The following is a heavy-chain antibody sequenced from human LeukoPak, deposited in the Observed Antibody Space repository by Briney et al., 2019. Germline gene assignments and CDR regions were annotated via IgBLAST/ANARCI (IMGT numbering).Heavy chain of an antibody. D-gene: IGHD3-22*01. Sequence: GASLQISCKASGYTFTSYWIGWVRQLPGKGLEWMGIIYPGDSDTRYSPSFQGQVTVSADKSISTAYLQWSSLKASDTAMYYCARPRLIDSSGYHDAFDIWGQGTMVTVSS. CDR3: ARPRLIDSSGYHDAFDI. J-gene: IGHJ3*02. V-gene: IGHV5-51*01. CDR1: GYTFTSYW. CDR2: IYPGDSDT.